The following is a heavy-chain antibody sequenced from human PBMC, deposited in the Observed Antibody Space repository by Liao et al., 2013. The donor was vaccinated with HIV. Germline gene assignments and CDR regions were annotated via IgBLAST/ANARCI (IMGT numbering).Heavy chain of an antibody. J-gene: IGHJ4*02. V-gene: IGHV4-34*01. D-gene: IGHD2-2*01. Sequence: QVRLDQWGAGLLKPSETLSLTCAVYHGLFNDYYWSWIRQSPGKGLEWIGEINHNGNTNYNPSLKSRLTISVDTSKNQFSLKLSSVTAADTAVYYCARHPRYQPIDYWGQGTLVTVSS. CDR1: HGLFNDYY. CDR3: ARHPRYQPIDY. CDR2: INHNGNT.